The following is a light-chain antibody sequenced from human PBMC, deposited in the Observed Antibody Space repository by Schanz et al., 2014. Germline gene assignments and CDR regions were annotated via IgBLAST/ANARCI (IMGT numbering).Light chain of an antibody. Sequence: QSALAQPASVSGSPGQSITISCTGTTRDVANHNIVSWYQQHPGKAPKLMIYDDIKRPSGVSDRFSGSKSANTASLTISGLQAEDEADYYCSSYAGSTTSWVFGGGTKVTVL. CDR1: TRDVANHNI. V-gene: IGLV2-23*01. CDR3: SSYAGSTTSWV. CDR2: DDI. J-gene: IGLJ3*02.